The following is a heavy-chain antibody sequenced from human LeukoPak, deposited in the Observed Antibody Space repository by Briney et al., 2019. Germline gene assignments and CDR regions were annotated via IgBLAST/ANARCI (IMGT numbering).Heavy chain of an antibody. CDR1: GFTFSTYE. J-gene: IGHJ4*02. D-gene: IGHD1-26*01. Sequence: GGSLRLSCAASGFTFSTYEMTWVRQSPGKGLEWVSYISSSGSTIYYADSVKGRFTISRDNAKNSLDLQMNNLRDEDTAIYYCTKAGVVGAKAGFDNWGQGTLVTVSS. CDR3: TKAGVVGAKAGFDN. CDR2: ISSSGSTI. V-gene: IGHV3-48*03.